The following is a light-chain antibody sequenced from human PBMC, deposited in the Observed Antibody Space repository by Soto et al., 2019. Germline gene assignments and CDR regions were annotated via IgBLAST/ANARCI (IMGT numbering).Light chain of an antibody. J-gene: IGLJ2*01. CDR3: QSCDLRLSGSI. Sequence: QAVVTQPPSVSGAPGQRVTISCTGSDSNIGADYDVHWYQQVPGSAPTLLIYGNKNRPSGVPDRFSGSKSGTSASLAITGLQAEDEAEYFCQSCDLRLSGSIFGGGTKLTVL. V-gene: IGLV1-40*01. CDR1: DSNIGADYD. CDR2: GNK.